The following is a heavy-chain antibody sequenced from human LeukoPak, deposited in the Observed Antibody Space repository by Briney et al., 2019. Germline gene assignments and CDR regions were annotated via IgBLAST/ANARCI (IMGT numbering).Heavy chain of an antibody. CDR2: IWHDGSNK. CDR3: ANNFDY. Sequence: GGSLRLSCAASGFTFSNYGMHWVRQAPGKGLEWVAVIWHDGSNKYYADSVKGRFTISRDNSKNTLYLQMNSLRAEDTAVYYCANNFDYWGQGTLVTVST. J-gene: IGHJ4*02. V-gene: IGHV3-33*06. CDR1: GFTFSNYG.